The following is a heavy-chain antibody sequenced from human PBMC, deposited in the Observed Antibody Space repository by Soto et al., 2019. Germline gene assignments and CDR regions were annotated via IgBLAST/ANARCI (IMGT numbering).Heavy chain of an antibody. J-gene: IGHJ4*02. V-gene: IGHV3-23*01. D-gene: IGHD1-1*01. CDR2: LSHDGGNI. CDR3: AKQMGTWVDNAIDF. CDR1: DFSFTHHA. Sequence: GGSLRLSCVAPDFSFTHHAMTWVRLPPGKGLQWVAALSHDGGNIYYRDSVRGRFTISRDNSKNTLYLQMHSLKAEDTAMYFCAKQMGTWVDNAIDFWGQGTQVTVSS.